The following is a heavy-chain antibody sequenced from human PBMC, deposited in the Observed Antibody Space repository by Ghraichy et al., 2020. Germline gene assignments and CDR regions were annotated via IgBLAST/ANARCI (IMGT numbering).Heavy chain of an antibody. CDR1: GFTFSSYS. V-gene: IGHV3-48*02. CDR2: ISSSSSTI. D-gene: IGHD6-6*01. J-gene: IGHJ4*02. Sequence: GGSLRLSCAASGFTFSSYSMNWVRQAPGKGLEWVSYISSSSSTIYYADSVKGRFTISRDNAKNSLYLQMNSLRDEDTAVYYCARDDGAYSSSSGPFDYWGQGTLVTVSS. CDR3: ARDDGAYSSSSGPFDY.